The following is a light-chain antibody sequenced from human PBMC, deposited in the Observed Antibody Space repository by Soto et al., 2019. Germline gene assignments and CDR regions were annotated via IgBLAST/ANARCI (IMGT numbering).Light chain of an antibody. V-gene: IGLV2-14*03. CDR3: TSYSSGSTHVV. CDR1: SSDIGDYDY. J-gene: IGLJ2*01. CDR2: DVN. Sequence: QAVVTQPASVSGSPGQSITLSCTGTSSDIGDYDYVSWYQRHPGKVPKLIIYDVNNRPSGVSDRFSGSKSGNTASLTISGLQAEDEADYYCTSYSSGSTHVVFGGGTKLTVL.